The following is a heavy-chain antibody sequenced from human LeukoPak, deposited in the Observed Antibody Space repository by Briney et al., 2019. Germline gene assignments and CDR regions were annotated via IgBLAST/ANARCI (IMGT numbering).Heavy chain of an antibody. J-gene: IGHJ5*02. D-gene: IGHD1-26*01. CDR1: GGSISSGSYY. CDR2: IYTSGST. CDR3: ARDNLGSYGWFDP. V-gene: IGHV4-61*02. Sequence: PSETLSLTCTVSGGSISSGSYYWSWIRQPAGKGLEWIGRIYTSGSTNYNPSLKSRVTISVDTSKNQFSLKLSSVTAADTAVYYCARDNLGSYGWFDPWGQGTLVTVSS.